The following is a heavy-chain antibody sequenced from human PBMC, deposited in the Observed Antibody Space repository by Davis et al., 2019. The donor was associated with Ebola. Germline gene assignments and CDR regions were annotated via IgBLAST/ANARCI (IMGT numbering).Heavy chain of an antibody. D-gene: IGHD1-1*01. Sequence: GESLKISCKASGYSFTFFWIGWVRQVPGRGLEWMAIIYPGDSDTRYSPSFRGQVTISADNSTTTAYLQWSSLRASDTATYYCARLRGTTGFNFWGQGTQVTVSS. CDR1: GYSFTFFW. J-gene: IGHJ4*02. CDR2: IYPGDSDT. CDR3: ARLRGTTGFNF. V-gene: IGHV5-51*01.